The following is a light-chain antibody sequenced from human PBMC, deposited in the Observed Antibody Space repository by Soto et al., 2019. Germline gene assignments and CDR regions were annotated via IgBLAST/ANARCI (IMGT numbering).Light chain of an antibody. CDR1: QNVNSN. Sequence: EIVMTQSPATLAVSPGERATLSCRASQNVNSNLAWYQQKPGQAPRLLIYGASTRATGIPARFSGSGSGTEFSLTISSLQSEDFAVYSCQQYGDWPGAFGGGTKVDIK. V-gene: IGKV3-15*01. CDR2: GAS. CDR3: QQYGDWPGA. J-gene: IGKJ4*01.